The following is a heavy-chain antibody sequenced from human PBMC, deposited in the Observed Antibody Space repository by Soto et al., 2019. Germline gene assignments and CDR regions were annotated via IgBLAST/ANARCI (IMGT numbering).Heavy chain of an antibody. Sequence: SETLSLTCNVSGGTIGSGGYYWSWIRQHPGKGLEWIGYIYYSGGTFYNPSLESRLAMSVDTSRNQFSLKLRSVTAADTAIYYCARDSGTGDLDYWGQGTLVTVSS. J-gene: IGHJ4*02. CDR3: ARDSGTGDLDY. CDR2: IYYSGGT. D-gene: IGHD3-10*01. V-gene: IGHV4-31*03. CDR1: GGTIGSGGYY.